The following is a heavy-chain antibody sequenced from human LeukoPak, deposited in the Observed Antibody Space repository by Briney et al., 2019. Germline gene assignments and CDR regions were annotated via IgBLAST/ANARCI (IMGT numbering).Heavy chain of an antibody. V-gene: IGHV3-30*18. CDR1: GFTFSSYG. Sequence: PGGSLRLSCAASGFTFSSYGMHWVRQAPGKGLEWVAVISYDGSNKYYADSVKGRFTISRDNSKNTLYLRMNSLRAEDTAVYYCAKESYDFWSGPPDYYYGMDVWGQGTTVTVSS. J-gene: IGHJ6*02. CDR2: ISYDGSNK. CDR3: AKESYDFWSGPPDYYYGMDV. D-gene: IGHD3-3*01.